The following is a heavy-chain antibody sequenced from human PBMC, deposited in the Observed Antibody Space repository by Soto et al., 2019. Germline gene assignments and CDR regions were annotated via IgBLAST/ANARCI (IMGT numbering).Heavy chain of an antibody. J-gene: IGHJ3*02. D-gene: IGHD3-10*01. V-gene: IGHV1-2*02. CDR3: ATPLWFGETAFDI. Sequence: ASVKVSCKASGYTFTGYYMHWVRQAPGRGLEWMGWINPNSGGTNYAQKFQGRVTMTRDTSISTAYMELSRLRSDDTAVYYCATPLWFGETAFDIWGQGTMVTVSS. CDR1: GYTFTGYY. CDR2: INPNSGGT.